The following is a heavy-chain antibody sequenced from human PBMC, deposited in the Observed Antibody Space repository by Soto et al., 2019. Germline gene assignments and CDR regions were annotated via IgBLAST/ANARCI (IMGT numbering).Heavy chain of an antibody. CDR1: GYTFTSYD. V-gene: IGHV1-8*01. CDR3: ARGPPKWGFDY. Sequence: QVQLVQSGAEVKKPGASVKVSCKASGYTFTSYDINWVRQATGQEFEWMGWMSSNSGNTGYAQKCQGRVTMTRNTSIGTAYMELSSLRSDDTAVYYWARGPPKWGFDYWGQGTLVTVSS. J-gene: IGHJ4*02. CDR2: MSSNSGNT. D-gene: IGHD7-27*01.